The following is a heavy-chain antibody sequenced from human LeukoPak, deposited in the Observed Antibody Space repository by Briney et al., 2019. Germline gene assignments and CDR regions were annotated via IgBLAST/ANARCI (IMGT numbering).Heavy chain of an antibody. CDR2: IKPDGSEK. V-gene: IGHV3-7*03. J-gene: IGHJ4*02. CDR3: AKASRSGWSY. CDR1: GFTLSNYW. D-gene: IGHD6-19*01. Sequence: GGSLRLSCAASGFTLSNYWMSWVRQAPGKRLEWVANIKPDGSEKYYVDSVKGRFTISRDNAKNSLYVQMNSLRAEDTAVYYCAKASRSGWSYWGQGTLVTVSS.